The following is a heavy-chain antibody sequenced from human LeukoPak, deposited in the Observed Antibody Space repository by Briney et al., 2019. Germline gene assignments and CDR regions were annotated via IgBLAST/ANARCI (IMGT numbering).Heavy chain of an antibody. V-gene: IGHV3-23*01. CDR1: GFTFSNFG. CDR2: LSGSGTST. D-gene: IGHD2-21*02. J-gene: IGHJ3*02. CDR3: AKDRLTLDAFDI. Sequence: GGSLRLSCAASGFTFSNFGMSWVRQAPGKGLEWVSALSGSGTSTYYADSVKGRFTISRDNSKNTLYLQMNSLRAEDTAIYYCAKDRLTLDAFDIWGQGTMVTVSS.